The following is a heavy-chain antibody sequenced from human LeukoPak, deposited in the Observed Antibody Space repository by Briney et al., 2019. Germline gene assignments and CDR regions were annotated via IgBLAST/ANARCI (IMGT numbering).Heavy chain of an antibody. V-gene: IGHV1-69*05. J-gene: IGHJ4*02. Sequence: ASVKVSCKASGGTFSSYAISWVRQAPGQGLEWMGGIFPIFGTANYAQKFQGRVTITTDESTSTAYMELSSLRSEDTAVYYCAREAPSSGYFSYWGQGTLVTVSS. CDR2: IFPIFGTA. D-gene: IGHD3-22*01. CDR3: AREAPSSGYFSY. CDR1: GGTFSSYA.